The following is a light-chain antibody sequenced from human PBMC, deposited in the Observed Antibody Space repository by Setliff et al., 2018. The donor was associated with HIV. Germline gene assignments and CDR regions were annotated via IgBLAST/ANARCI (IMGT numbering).Light chain of an antibody. CDR2: EVR. Sequence: QSVLAQPASVSGSPGQSITISCTGTSSDVGGYSYVSWCQQHPGKAPKLIIYEVRNRPSGVSNRFSGSKSGNTASPTISGLQAEDEADYYCSSYASTNTLPFGTGTKVTVL. CDR1: SSDVGGYSY. V-gene: IGLV2-14*01. CDR3: SSYASTNTLP. J-gene: IGLJ1*01.